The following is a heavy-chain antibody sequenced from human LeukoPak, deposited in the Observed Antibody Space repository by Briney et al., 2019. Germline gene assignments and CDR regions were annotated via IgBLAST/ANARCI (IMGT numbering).Heavy chain of an antibody. CDR2: INAGNGNT. D-gene: IGHD6-13*01. CDR1: GYTFTSYA. V-gene: IGHV1-3*01. Sequence: GASVKVSCTASGYTFTSYAMHWVRQAPGQRLEWMGWINAGNGNTKYSQKFQGRVTITRDTSASTAYMELSSLRSEDTAVYYCARTSSSWYDWFDPWGQGTLVTVSS. CDR3: ARTSSSWYDWFDP. J-gene: IGHJ5*02.